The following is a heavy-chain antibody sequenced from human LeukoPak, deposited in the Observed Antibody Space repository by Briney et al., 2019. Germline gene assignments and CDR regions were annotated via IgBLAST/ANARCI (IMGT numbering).Heavy chain of an antibody. V-gene: IGHV1/OR15-2*01. J-gene: IGHJ3*02. Sequence: ASVKVSCKPSGYTFNTYYMHWVRQAPGQELVCMGWTNTYNGNTNYAQNLQGRVTMTIDTSTNTAYMELRSLRSDDTAVYYCVRVSSSRGKLDAFDIWGQGTMVTVSS. CDR2: TNTYNGNT. CDR1: GYTFNTYY. CDR3: VRVSSSRGKLDAFDI. D-gene: IGHD6-6*01.